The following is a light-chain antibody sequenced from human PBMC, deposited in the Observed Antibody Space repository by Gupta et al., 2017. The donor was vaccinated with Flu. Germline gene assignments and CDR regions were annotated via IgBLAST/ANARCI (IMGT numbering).Light chain of an antibody. V-gene: IGKV1-39*01. CDR3: QQSYSTPET. CDR1: QSIRSY. Sequence: DIQMTQSPSSLSASAGDRVTITCRASQSIRSYLNWYQQKPGKAPKLLIYAASSLQSGVPSRFSGSGSGTDFTLTISRLQPEDFATYYCQQSYSTPETFGPGTKVDTK. CDR2: AAS. J-gene: IGKJ1*01.